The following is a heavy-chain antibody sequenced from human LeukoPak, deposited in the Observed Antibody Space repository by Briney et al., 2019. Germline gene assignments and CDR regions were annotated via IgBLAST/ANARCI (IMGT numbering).Heavy chain of an antibody. Sequence: SETLSLTCSVSGGSVSSSSYYWGWIRQSPGKGLEWIGSIYYSGSTYYNPSLQSRVTISVDTSKNQFSLKLTSVTAADTAVYYCARVAVVVADPFDYWGQGTLVTVPA. V-gene: IGHV4-39*07. J-gene: IGHJ4*02. D-gene: IGHD6-19*01. CDR1: GGSVSSSSYY. CDR3: ARVAVVVADPFDY. CDR2: IYYSGST.